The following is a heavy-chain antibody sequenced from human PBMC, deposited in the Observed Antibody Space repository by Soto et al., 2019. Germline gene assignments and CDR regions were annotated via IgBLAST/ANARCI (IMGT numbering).Heavy chain of an antibody. Sequence: GGSLRLSYAASGFTVSSNYMSWVRQAPGKGLEWVSVIYSGGSTYYADSVKGRFTISRHNSKNTLYLQMNSLRAEDTAVYYCARDSYCSGGSCGGGFDYWGQGTLVTVSS. CDR1: GFTVSSNY. CDR2: IYSGGST. CDR3: ARDSYCSGGSCGGGFDY. D-gene: IGHD2-15*01. J-gene: IGHJ4*02. V-gene: IGHV3-53*04.